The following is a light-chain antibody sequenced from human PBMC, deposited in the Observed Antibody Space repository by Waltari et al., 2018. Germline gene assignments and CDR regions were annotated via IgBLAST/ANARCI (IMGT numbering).Light chain of an antibody. CDR3: QVWDSSSDHPV. J-gene: IGLJ2*01. Sequence: SYVLTQPPSVSVAPGQTARITCGGNNIGRKSVHWYQQKPGQAPVLVVYDDSDRPSGIPWRFSGSNAGNTATLTIRRVEAGDEADYYCQVWDSSSDHPVFGGGTKLTVL. CDR2: DDS. CDR1: NIGRKS. V-gene: IGLV3-21*02.